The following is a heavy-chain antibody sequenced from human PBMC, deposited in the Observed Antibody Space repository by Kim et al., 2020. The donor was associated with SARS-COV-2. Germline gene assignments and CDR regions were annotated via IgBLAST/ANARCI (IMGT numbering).Heavy chain of an antibody. J-gene: IGHJ5*02. Sequence: SETLSLTCTVSGGSISSSSYYWGWIRQPPGKGLEWIGSIYYSGSTYYNPSLKSRVTISVDTSKNQFSLKLSSVTAADTAVYYCARFSRWQNNWFDPWGQGTLVTVSS. D-gene: IGHD6-13*01. CDR3: ARFSRWQNNWFDP. CDR2: IYYSGST. V-gene: IGHV4-39*01. CDR1: GGSISSSSYY.